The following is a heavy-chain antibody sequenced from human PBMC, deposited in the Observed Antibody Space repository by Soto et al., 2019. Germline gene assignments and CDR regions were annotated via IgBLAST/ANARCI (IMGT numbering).Heavy chain of an antibody. CDR2: IYYSGRT. J-gene: IGHJ5*02. V-gene: IGHV4-59*12. Sequence: PSETLSLTCTVSGGSISSYYWSWIRQHPGKGLEWIGYIYYSGRTNYNPSLKSRVTISVDTSKNQFSLKLNSVTAADTAVYYCARVFSDSSSFFDPWGQGTLVTVSS. D-gene: IGHD6-13*01. CDR3: ARVFSDSSSFFDP. CDR1: GGSISSYY.